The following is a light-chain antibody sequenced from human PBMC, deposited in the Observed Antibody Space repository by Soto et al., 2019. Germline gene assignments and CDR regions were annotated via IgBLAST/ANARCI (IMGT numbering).Light chain of an antibody. J-gene: IGKJ4*01. V-gene: IGKV3-15*01. Sequence: EIVMTQSPATLSVSPVERATLSCRASQSVSSYLARYQQKPGQAPRLLIYDASTRATGIPARFSGSGSGTDFTLTISRLEPEDFAVYYCQQYRSSPPLTFGGGTKVDIK. CDR1: QSVSSY. CDR3: QQYRSSPPLT. CDR2: DAS.